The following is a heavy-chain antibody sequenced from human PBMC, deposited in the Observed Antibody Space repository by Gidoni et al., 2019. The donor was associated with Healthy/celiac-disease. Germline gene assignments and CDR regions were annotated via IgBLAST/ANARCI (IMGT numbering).Heavy chain of an antibody. CDR2: IYFSGSA. CDR3: ARRDRHCSSTSCYYAWYFDL. D-gene: IGHD2-2*01. Sequence: QLQLQESVPGLVKPSETLSLPCTVPGGSISSSSYNWGWIRQPPGNGLAWIGSIYFSGSANYNPSLKSRGTISVDTSKLQFSLKLSSVTAADTAVYYCARRDRHCSSTSCYYAWYFDLWGRGTLVTVSS. CDR1: GGSISSSSYN. V-gene: IGHV4-39*01. J-gene: IGHJ2*01.